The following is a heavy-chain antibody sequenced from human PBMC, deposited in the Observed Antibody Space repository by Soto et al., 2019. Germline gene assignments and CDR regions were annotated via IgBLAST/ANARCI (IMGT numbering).Heavy chain of an antibody. V-gene: IGHV3-30-3*01. CDR1: GFTFSSYA. J-gene: IGHJ4*02. CDR3: ATEGFDC. Sequence: QVQLVESGGGVVQPGRSLRLSCAASGFTFSSYAMDWVRQATGKGREWVAIISNDGTNKNYADSVKGRLTISRDNSKNTLYLQMNSLRVEDTAVYYCATEGFDCWGQGTLVTVSS. CDR2: ISNDGTNK.